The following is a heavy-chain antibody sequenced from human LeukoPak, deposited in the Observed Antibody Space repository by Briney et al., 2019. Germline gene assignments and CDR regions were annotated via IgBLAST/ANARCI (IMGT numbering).Heavy chain of an antibody. V-gene: IGHV3-73*01. D-gene: IGHD5-24*01. CDR2: IRSKADNYAT. CDR1: GFTFSGSA. Sequence: GGSLRLSCAASGFTFSGSAMHWVRQASGKGLEWAGRIRSKADNYATTYAASVKGRFTISRDDSKNTAYLQMNSLKTDDTAVYYCSSRDGYIGYWGQGTLVTVSS. J-gene: IGHJ4*02. CDR3: SSRDGYIGY.